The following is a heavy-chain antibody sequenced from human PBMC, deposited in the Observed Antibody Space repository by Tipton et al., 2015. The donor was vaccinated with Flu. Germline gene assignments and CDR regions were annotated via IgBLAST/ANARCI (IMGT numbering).Heavy chain of an antibody. CDR3: ARGTAAAGYYYYYYGMDV. Sequence: TLSLTCAVYGGSFSGYYWSWIRQPPGKGLEWIGEINHSGSTNYNPSLKSRVTISVDTSKNQFSLKLSSVTAADTAVYYCARGTAAAGYYYYYYGMDVWGQGTTVTVSS. CDR2: INHSGST. J-gene: IGHJ6*02. CDR1: GGSFSGYY. V-gene: IGHV4-34*01. D-gene: IGHD6-13*01.